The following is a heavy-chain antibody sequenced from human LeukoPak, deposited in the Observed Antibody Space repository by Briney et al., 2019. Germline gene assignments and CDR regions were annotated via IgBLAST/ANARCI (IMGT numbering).Heavy chain of an antibody. D-gene: IGHD6-13*01. Sequence: GGSLRLSCAASGFTFSSYAMHWVRQAPGKGLEWVAVISYDGSNKYYADSVKGRFTISRDNSKNTLYLRMNSLRAEDTAVYYCARDLAAAGTASFDDWGQGTLVTVSS. CDR2: ISYDGSNK. J-gene: IGHJ4*02. CDR1: GFTFSSYA. CDR3: ARDLAAAGTASFDD. V-gene: IGHV3-30*04.